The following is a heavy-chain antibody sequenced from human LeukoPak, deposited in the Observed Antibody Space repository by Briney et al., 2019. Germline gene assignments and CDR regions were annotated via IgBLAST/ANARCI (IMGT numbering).Heavy chain of an antibody. V-gene: IGHV3-23*01. CDR2: ISGSGGST. CDR1: GFTFSSYA. J-gene: IGHJ4*02. D-gene: IGHD1-26*01. Sequence: PGGSLRLSCAASGFTFSSYAMSWVRQAPGKGLEWVSAISGSGGSTYYADSVKGRFTISRDNSKNTLYLQMNSLRAEDTAVYYCAKVGSRRSVGTLTPDYWGQGTLVTVSS. CDR3: AKVGSRRSVGTLTPDY.